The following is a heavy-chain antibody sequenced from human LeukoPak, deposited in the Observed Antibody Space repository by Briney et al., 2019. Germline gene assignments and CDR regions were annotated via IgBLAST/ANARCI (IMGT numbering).Heavy chain of an antibody. CDR2: ISYDGSNK. CDR3: AKGAIAALDY. V-gene: IGHV3-30*18. D-gene: IGHD6-13*01. Sequence: GGSLRLSCAASGFTFSSYGMHWVRQAPGKGLEWVAVISYDGSNKYYADSVKGRFTISRDNSKNTLYLRMNSLRAEDTAVYYCAKGAIAALDYWGQGTLVTVSS. CDR1: GFTFSSYG. J-gene: IGHJ4*02.